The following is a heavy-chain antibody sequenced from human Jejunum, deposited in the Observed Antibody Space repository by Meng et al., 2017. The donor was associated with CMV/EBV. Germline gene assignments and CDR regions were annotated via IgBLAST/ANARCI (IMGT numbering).Heavy chain of an antibody. J-gene: IGHJ4*02. Sequence: KAAGFTFTDNYWYWVRQAPGQGLEYMGWINANSGATGCAQKFQGRVSMTRDTSISTIYMELGGLRPDDTAVYYCARDGVSSVTDLDYWGQGTLVTVSS. CDR3: ARDGVSSVTDLDY. CDR2: INANSGAT. V-gene: IGHV1-2*02. CDR1: GFTFTDNY. D-gene: IGHD6-19*01.